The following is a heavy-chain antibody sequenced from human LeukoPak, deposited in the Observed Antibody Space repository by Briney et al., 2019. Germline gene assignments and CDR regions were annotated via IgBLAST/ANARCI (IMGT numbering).Heavy chain of an antibody. Sequence: ASVKVSCKTSGYSFILYGISWVRQAPGQGPEWMGWISTSTGDTKYTQKFQGRVTLTTDTSTSTAYMELSSLRSDDTAVYYCARGRGQLKAKRRSPATAIHFDYWGQGTLVTVSS. CDR2: ISTSTGDT. J-gene: IGHJ4*02. CDR1: GYSFILYG. CDR3: ARGRGQLKAKRRSPATAIHFDY. D-gene: IGHD2-21*02. V-gene: IGHV1-18*01.